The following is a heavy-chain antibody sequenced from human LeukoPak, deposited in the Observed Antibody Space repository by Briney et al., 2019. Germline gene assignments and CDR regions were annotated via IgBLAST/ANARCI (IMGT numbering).Heavy chain of an antibody. V-gene: IGHV4-59*13. D-gene: IGHD3-3*01. CDR2: IYYSGST. CDR1: GGSISSYY. J-gene: IGHJ6*03. CDR3: ARDFTNSYDFWSGYPYYYYMDV. Sequence: SETLSLTCTVSGGSISSYYWSWIRQPPGKGLEWIGYIYYSGSTNYNPPLKSRVTISVDTSKNQFSPKLSSVTAADTAVYYCARDFTNSYDFWSGYPYYYYMDVWGKGTTVTVS.